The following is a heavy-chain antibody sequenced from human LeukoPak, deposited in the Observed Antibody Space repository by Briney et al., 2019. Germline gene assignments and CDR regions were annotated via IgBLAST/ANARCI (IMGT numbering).Heavy chain of an antibody. CDR2: ISSNGGST. D-gene: IGHD2-15*01. CDR1: GFTFSSYA. Sequence: GGSLRLSCAASGFTFSSYAMRWVRQAPGKGLEYVSAISSNGGSTYYANSVKGRFTISRDNSKNTLYLQMGSLRAEDMAVYYCARVEGYCSGGSCYGAFDIWGQGTMVTVS. CDR3: ARVEGYCSGGSCYGAFDI. J-gene: IGHJ3*02. V-gene: IGHV3-64*01.